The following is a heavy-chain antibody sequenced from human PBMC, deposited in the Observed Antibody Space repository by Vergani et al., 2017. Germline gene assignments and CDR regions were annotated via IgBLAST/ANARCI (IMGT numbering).Heavy chain of an antibody. Sequence: QVQLVQSGAEVKKPGSSVKVSCKASGGTFSSYTISWVRQAPGQGLEWMGRIIPILGIANYAQKFQGRVTITADKSTSTAYMELSSLRSEDTAVYYCARDFRYCSSTSCYAGENYVDYWGQGTLVTVSS. CDR2: IIPILGIA. J-gene: IGHJ4*02. CDR3: ARDFRYCSSTSCYAGENYVDY. CDR1: GGTFSSYT. V-gene: IGHV1-69*04. D-gene: IGHD2-2*01.